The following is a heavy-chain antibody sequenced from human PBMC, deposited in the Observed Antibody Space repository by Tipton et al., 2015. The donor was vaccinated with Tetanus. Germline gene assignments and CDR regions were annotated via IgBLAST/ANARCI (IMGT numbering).Heavy chain of an antibody. Sequence: QLVQSGAEVKKPGASVKVSCKASGYTFTGYYMYWVRQAPGQGLEWMGWIDPNRGGTVYAQKFQGRVTMTRDTSISTAYMELRSLRSDDTAVYYGGRGRGLGPHEFFEHWGQGTLVTVSS. CDR1: GYTFTGYY. J-gene: IGHJ5*02. CDR2: IDPNRGGT. D-gene: IGHD3-10*01. V-gene: IGHV1-2*02. CDR3: GRGRGLGPHEFFEH.